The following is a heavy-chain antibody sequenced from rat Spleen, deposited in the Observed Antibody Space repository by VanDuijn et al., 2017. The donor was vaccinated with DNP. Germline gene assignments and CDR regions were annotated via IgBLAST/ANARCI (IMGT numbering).Heavy chain of an antibody. V-gene: IGHV5S10*01. D-gene: IGHD1-6*01. CDR1: GFTFSDYN. CDR3: ARAWGYYGPFAY. CDR2: IIYDGSST. Sequence: EVQLVESGGGLVQPGRSLKLSCAASGFTFSDYNMAWVRQAPKKGLEWVATIIYDGSSTYYPDSVKGRFTISRDNAKSTPYLQRDSLRSEDTATYYCARAWGYYGPFAYWGQGTLVTVSS. J-gene: IGHJ3*01.